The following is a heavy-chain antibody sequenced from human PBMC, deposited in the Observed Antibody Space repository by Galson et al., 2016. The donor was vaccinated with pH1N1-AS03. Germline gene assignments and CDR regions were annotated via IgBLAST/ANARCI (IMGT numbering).Heavy chain of an antibody. CDR3: AKGHYGMEV. J-gene: IGHJ6*02. CDR2: INPNNGDT. Sequence: SVKVSCEAFGYMFTHHYIYWARQAPGQGPEWMGWINPNNGDTHYVQKFQGRVTMTRDTSITTAYMELSRLTSDDTAVYYCAKGHYGMEVWGQGTTVTVSS. CDR1: GYMFTHHY. V-gene: IGHV1-2*02.